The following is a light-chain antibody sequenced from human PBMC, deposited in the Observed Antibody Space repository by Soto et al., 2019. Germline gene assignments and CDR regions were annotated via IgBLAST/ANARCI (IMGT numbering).Light chain of an antibody. CDR2: DGS. CDR1: QSISDC. J-gene: IGKJ1*01. CDR3: DPAQLQWT. V-gene: IGKV1-5*01. Sequence: EITMSQTPSAVPASVGDSRTLTCRASQSISDCLAWYQQKAGKAPYLLIYDGSRLAGGVPSRFSGSESGTEFSLCSLGLEADALFPYMRDPAQLQWTVGQGTKVDIK.